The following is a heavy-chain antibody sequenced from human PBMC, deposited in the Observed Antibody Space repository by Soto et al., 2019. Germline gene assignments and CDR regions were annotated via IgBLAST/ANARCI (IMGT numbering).Heavy chain of an antibody. CDR3: AREWDFDYGDITTFDY. J-gene: IGHJ4*02. D-gene: IGHD4-17*01. CDR2: INSDGSST. V-gene: IGHV3-74*01. Sequence: GGSLGLSCAASGFTFSSYWMHWVRQAPGKGLVWVSRINSDGSSTSYADSVKGRFTISRDNAKNTLYLQMNSLRAEDTAVYYCAREWDFDYGDITTFDYWGQGTLVTVSS. CDR1: GFTFSSYW.